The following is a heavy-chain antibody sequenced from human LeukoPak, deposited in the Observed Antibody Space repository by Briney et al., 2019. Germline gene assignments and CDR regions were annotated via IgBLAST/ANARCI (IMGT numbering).Heavy chain of an antibody. CDR2: IWYDGSNK. D-gene: IGHD2-2*01. CDR3: AKGAYQLPGGYYYYMDV. CDR1: GFTFSSYG. J-gene: IGHJ6*03. V-gene: IGHV3-33*06. Sequence: GRSLRLSCAAPGFTFSSYGMHWVRQAPGKGLEWVAVIWYDGSNKYCADSVKGRFTISRDNSKNTLYLQMNSLRAEDTAVYYCAKGAYQLPGGYYYYMDVWGKGTTVTVSS.